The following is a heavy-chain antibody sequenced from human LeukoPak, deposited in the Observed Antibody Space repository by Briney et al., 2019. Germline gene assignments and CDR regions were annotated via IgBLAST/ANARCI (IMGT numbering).Heavy chain of an antibody. CDR1: GYTFTGYY. D-gene: IGHD3-9*01. Sequence: GASVKVSCKASGYTFTGYYMHWVRQAPGQGLEWMGWINPNSGGTNYAQKFQGWVTMTRVTSISTAYMELSRLRSDDTAVYYCARGVMPTYYDILTGSHLTGGNWFDPWGQGTLVTVSS. J-gene: IGHJ5*02. CDR2: INPNSGGT. V-gene: IGHV1-2*04. CDR3: ARGVMPTYYDILTGSHLTGGNWFDP.